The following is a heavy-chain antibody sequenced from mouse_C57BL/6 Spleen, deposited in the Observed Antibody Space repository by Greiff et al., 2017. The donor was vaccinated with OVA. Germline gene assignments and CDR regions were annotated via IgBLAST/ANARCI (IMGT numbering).Heavy chain of an antibody. CDR1: GYSFTEYT. CDR2: FYPGSGSI. V-gene: IGHV1-62-2*01. J-gene: IGHJ2*01. D-gene: IGHD2-4*01. Sequence: VQLQQSGAELVKPGASVKLSCKASGYSFTEYTIHWVKQRSGKGLEWIGWFYPGSGSIKYNEKFKDKATLTANKSYSTVYMELSRVTSEDSEVYFCARSHYEYDFDYWGHGTTLTVSS. CDR3: ARSHYEYDFDY.